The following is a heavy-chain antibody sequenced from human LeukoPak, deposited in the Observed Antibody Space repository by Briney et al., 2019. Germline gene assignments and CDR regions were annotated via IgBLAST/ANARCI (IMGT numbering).Heavy chain of an antibody. Sequence: HSGGSLRLSCAASGFTFSSYAMHWVRQAPGKGLEWVAVISYDGSNKYYADSVKGRFTISRDNSKNTLYLQMNSLRAEDTAVYYCAKDRVSTTTVTTGDYWGQGTLVTVSS. D-gene: IGHD4-11*01. J-gene: IGHJ4*02. V-gene: IGHV3-30*04. CDR2: ISYDGSNK. CDR1: GFTFSSYA. CDR3: AKDRVSTTTVTTGDY.